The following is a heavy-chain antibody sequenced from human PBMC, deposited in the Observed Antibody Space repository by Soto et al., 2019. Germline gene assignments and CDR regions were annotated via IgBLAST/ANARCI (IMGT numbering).Heavy chain of an antibody. CDR3: ARHYYDRSGYATSLDY. D-gene: IGHD3-22*01. Sequence: QVQLVESGGAVVQPGRSRRLSFAAPGFPFSSYARHWARQAPGKGLEWGAAIWYDGSNKYYEDSVKGRVTISRDNSKNTLFLQMNSLRAEDTAVYYCARHYYDRSGYATSLDYWGQGTLVTVSS. CDR1: GFPFSSYA. V-gene: IGHV3-33*01. J-gene: IGHJ4*02. CDR2: IWYDGSNK.